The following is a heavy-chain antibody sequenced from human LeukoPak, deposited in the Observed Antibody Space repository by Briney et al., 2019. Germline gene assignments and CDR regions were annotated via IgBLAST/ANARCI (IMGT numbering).Heavy chain of an antibody. Sequence: ASVKVSYKASGYTFNNYDINWVRQAPGQGLEWMGWMNPNSGNTGYAQKFQGRVTITRNTSISTAYMELSSLRSEDTAVYYCARGFSKRYCSSTSCHSSGGRYYYMDVWGKGTTVTVSS. CDR1: GYTFNNYD. V-gene: IGHV1-8*01. CDR2: MNPNSGNT. D-gene: IGHD2-2*01. J-gene: IGHJ6*03. CDR3: ARGFSKRYCSSTSCHSSGGRYYYMDV.